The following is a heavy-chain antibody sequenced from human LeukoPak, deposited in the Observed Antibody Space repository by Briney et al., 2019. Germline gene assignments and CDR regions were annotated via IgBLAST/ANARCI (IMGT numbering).Heavy chain of an antibody. CDR3: VRLRRSSATGGYYYYYDY. Sequence: GGSLRLSCGASGFTFSSFSMNWVRQAPGKGLEWVSSITPTSSYIYYADSVRGRFTISRDNPKNSLFLQMDSLSAEDTAVYYCVRLRRSSATGGYYYYYDYWGQGILVTVSS. CDR1: GFTFSSFS. D-gene: IGHD3-22*01. J-gene: IGHJ4*02. CDR2: ITPTSSYI. V-gene: IGHV3-21*01.